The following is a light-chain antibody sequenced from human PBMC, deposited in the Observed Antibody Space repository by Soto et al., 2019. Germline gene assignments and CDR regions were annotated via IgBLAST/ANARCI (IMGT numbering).Light chain of an antibody. V-gene: IGKV1-5*01. CDR3: QHSTTWT. CDR1: QSISFW. CDR2: DAS. Sequence: DIKMTQSTSTLSASVGDRVTIPCRASQSISFWLAWYQQKPGKAPKLLMYDASSLQSGVPSRFSGSGSETDFILTISSLQPEDFATYSCQHSTTWTFGQGSKVDI. J-gene: IGKJ1*01.